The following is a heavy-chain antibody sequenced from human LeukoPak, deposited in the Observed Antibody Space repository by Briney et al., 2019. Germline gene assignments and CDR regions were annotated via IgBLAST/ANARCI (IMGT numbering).Heavy chain of an antibody. V-gene: IGHV1-69*04. CDR3: ARDSLEMPTIVGLGFDN. CDR2: IIPILGIA. Sequence: SVKVSCKASGYTFTSYAIDWVRQAPGQGLEWMGRIIPILGIANYAQKFQGRVTITADKSTSTAYMELSSLRSEDTAVYYCARDSLEMPTIVGLGFDNWGQGTLVTVSS. CDR1: GYTFTSYA. J-gene: IGHJ4*02. D-gene: IGHD5-24*01.